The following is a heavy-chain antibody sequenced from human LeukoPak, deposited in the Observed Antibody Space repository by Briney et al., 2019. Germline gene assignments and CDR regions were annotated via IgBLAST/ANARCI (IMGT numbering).Heavy chain of an antibody. D-gene: IGHD3-10*01. V-gene: IGHV1-2*06. CDR3: ARDRNLVRGVSGFDY. CDR1: GYTFTGYD. J-gene: IGHJ4*02. Sequence: ASVKVPCKASGYTFTGYDMHWVRQAPGQGLEWMGRINPNSGGTNYAQKFQGRVTMTRDTSISTAYMELSRLRSDDTAVYYCARDRNLVRGVSGFDYWGQGTLVTVSS. CDR2: INPNSGGT.